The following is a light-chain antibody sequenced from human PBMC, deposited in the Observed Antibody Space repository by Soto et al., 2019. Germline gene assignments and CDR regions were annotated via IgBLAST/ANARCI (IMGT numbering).Light chain of an antibody. J-gene: IGKJ1*01. Sequence: EIVLTQSPGTLSLSPGEIATLSCRASQSVSSSYLAWYQQKPGQAPRLLIYVASSRATGIPDRFSGSGSGTDFTVTISQLEPEDFAVYDCQQYGSSQLTFGQGTKGEI. CDR2: VAS. CDR1: QSVSSSY. V-gene: IGKV3-20*01. CDR3: QQYGSSQLT.